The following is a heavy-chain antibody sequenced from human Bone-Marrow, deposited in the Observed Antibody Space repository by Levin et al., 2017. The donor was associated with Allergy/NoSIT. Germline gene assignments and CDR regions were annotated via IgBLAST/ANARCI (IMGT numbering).Heavy chain of an antibody. V-gene: IGHV3-23*01. CDR1: GFIFSNYA. CDR3: AGYDTSAYHSPFDY. J-gene: IGHJ4*02. Sequence: GESLKISCAASGFIFSNYAMDWVRQAPGKGLEWVSQISGSGGNTHYADSVKGRFTFSRDNSKNTLYLQMNSLRAEDTAVYYCAGYDTSAYHSPFDYWGQGTLVTVSS. CDR2: ISGSGGNT. D-gene: IGHD3-22*01.